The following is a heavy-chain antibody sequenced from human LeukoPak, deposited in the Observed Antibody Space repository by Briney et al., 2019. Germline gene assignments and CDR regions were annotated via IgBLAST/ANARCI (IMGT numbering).Heavy chain of an antibody. CDR2: IHTSGST. CDR3: ARGGGSYGKNWFDP. CDR1: GGSITDYF. V-gene: IGHV4-4*07. D-gene: IGHD4-17*01. Sequence: SETLSLTCTVSGGSITDYFWNWIRQPAGKGLEWIGRIHTSGSTNYNPSLKSRVTMSVDTSKNLFSLKLSSVTAADTAVYYCARGGGSYGKNWFDPWGQGTLLTVSS. J-gene: IGHJ5*02.